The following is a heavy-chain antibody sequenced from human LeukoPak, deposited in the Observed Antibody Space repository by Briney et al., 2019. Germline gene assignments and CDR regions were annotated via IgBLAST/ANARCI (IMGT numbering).Heavy chain of an antibody. CDR2: ISGSGGST. V-gene: IGHV3-23*01. D-gene: IGHD6-19*01. J-gene: IGHJ4*02. CDR3: ARDIIYHPRSIIAVAVNCADY. CDR1: GFTFSSYA. Sequence: GGSLRLSCAAPGFTFSSYAMSWVRQAPGKGLEWVSAISGSGGSTYYADSVKGRFTISRDNSKNTLYLQMDSLRAEDTAVYYCARDIIYHPRSIIAVAVNCADYWGQGTLVTVSS.